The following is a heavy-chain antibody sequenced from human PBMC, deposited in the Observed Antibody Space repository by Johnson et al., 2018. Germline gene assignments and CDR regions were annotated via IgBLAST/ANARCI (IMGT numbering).Heavy chain of an antibody. V-gene: IGHV3-30-3*01. CDR3: ARGGITMIMSHFQD. D-gene: IGHD3-22*01. CDR1: RFTFSTYP. CDR2: ISYDGGNK. J-gene: IGHJ1*01. Sequence: VQLVESGGGVVQPGRSLRLFCAASRFTFSTYPMYWVRQAPGKGLEWVAVISYDGGNKYYADSVKGRFTISRDNAQNTLYLQMNSLRAEETAVYYCARGGITMIMSHFQDWGQGTLVTVSA.